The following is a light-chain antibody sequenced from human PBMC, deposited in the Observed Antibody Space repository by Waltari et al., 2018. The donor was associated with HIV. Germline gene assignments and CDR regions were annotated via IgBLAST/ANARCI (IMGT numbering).Light chain of an antibody. J-gene: IGLJ2*01. CDR1: FPDAGSYTF. Sequence: QSTLTQPASLSGSLGPSITLSSTGDFPDAGSYTFFSWYQQRPGTAPKLLIYDDIKCPSGISVLFSGSKSGNTASLTISGLQADDEADYYCSSYSSGKGLIFVVGTKVT. V-gene: IGLV2-23*01. CDR3: SSYSSGKGLI. CDR2: DDI.